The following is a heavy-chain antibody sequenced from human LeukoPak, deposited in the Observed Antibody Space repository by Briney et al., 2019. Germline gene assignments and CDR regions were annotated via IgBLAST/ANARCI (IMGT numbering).Heavy chain of an antibody. D-gene: IGHD7-27*01. V-gene: IGHV1-69*05. CDR3: ARVGLLTGVIDY. Sequence: GASVKVSCKASGGTFSSYAISWVLQAPGQGLEWMGRIIPIFGTANYAQKFQGRVTITTDESTSTAYMELSSLRSEDTAVYYCARVGLLTGVIDYWGQGTLVTVSS. J-gene: IGHJ4*02. CDR2: IIPIFGTA. CDR1: GGTFSSYA.